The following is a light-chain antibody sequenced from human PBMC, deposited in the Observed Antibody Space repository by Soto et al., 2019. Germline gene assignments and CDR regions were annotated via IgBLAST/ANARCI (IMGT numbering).Light chain of an antibody. CDR1: SSDVGGYNY. V-gene: IGLV2-14*03. CDR3: SSYTSSSTLHV. CDR2: DVS. J-gene: IGLJ1*01. Sequence: QYALTQPASVSGSPGQSITISCTGTSSDVGGYNYVSWYHQHPGKAPKLMIYDVSDRPSGVSNRFSGSKSGNTASLTISGLQAEDEDDYHCSSYTSSSTLHVFGTGTKVTVL.